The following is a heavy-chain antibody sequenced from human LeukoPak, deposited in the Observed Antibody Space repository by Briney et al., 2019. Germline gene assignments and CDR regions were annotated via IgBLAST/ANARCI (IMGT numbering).Heavy chain of an antibody. Sequence: ASVKVSCKASGYTFTSYGISWVRQAPGQGLEWMGWISAYNGNTNYAQKLQGRVTMTTDTSTSTAYMELRSLRSDDTAVYYCAKDPGEYSSGYYYYYGMDVWGQGTTVTVSS. CDR3: AKDPGEYSSGYYYYYGMDV. V-gene: IGHV1-18*01. D-gene: IGHD6-19*01. CDR1: GYTFTSYG. J-gene: IGHJ6*02. CDR2: ISAYNGNT.